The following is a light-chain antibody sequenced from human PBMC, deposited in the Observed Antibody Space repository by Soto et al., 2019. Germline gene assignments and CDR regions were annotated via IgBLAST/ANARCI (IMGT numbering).Light chain of an antibody. CDR1: PSVSGD. V-gene: IGKV3-15*01. CDR3: QQYNNWPIT. CDR2: DAS. J-gene: IGKJ5*01. Sequence: EIVLTQSPAPLSVSPGESATLSCRASPSVSGDLAWYHHKPGQAPRLLIYDASTRALDTPARFAGSGAGTEFTLTISSLQSEDFAFYFCQQYNNWPITFGQGTRLEIK.